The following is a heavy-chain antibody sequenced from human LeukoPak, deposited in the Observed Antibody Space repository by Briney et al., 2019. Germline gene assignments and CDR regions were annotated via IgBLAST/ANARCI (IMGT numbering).Heavy chain of an antibody. J-gene: IGHJ4*02. CDR2: INPDGSAQ. CDR1: GFTFSSIW. Sequence: GGSLRLSCATSGFTFSSIWMSWVCHAPGGGVEWGANINPDGSAQYHAASVKGRFTVSRDNAKNSLYLQMSSLRVEDTAIYYCARANNSSWHNWGQGALVTVSS. CDR3: ARANNSSWHN. V-gene: IGHV3-7*01. D-gene: IGHD2-15*01.